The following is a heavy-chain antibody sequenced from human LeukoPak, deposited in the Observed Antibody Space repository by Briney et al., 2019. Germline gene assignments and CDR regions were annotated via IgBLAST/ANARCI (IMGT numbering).Heavy chain of an antibody. Sequence: SQTLSLTCTISGGSISRYYWTWIRQPPGKGLEWIGYIYSSENTYYNPSLKTRVTIAVDTSKNQFSLKLNSVTAADTAVYYCARENRYCSGDTCYRWFDPWGQGTLVTVSS. CDR1: GGSISRYY. CDR3: ARENRYCSGDTCYRWFDP. CDR2: IYSSENT. J-gene: IGHJ5*02. V-gene: IGHV4-59*01. D-gene: IGHD2-15*01.